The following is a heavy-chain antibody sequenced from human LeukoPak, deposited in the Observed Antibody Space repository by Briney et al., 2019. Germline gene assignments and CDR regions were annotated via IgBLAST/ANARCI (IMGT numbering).Heavy chain of an antibody. CDR3: ARDLVVVGATPFDY. D-gene: IGHD1-26*01. CDR2: IYTSGST. Sequence: PSETLSLTCTVSGGSISSYYWSWIRQPAGKGLEWIGRIYTSGSTNYNPSLKSRVTMSVDTSKNQFSLKLSSVTAADTAVYYCARDLVVVGATPFDYWGQGTLVTVSS. J-gene: IGHJ4*02. V-gene: IGHV4-4*07. CDR1: GGSISSYY.